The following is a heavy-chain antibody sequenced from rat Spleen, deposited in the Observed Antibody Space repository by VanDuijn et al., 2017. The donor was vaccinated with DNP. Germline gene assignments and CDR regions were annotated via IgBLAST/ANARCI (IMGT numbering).Heavy chain of an antibody. D-gene: IGHD4-4*01. Sequence: EVQLVESVGGLVQPGRSLKLSCAASGFTFSDYYMSWVRQAPTKGLEWVATIRHDGRNTYYRDSVKGRFTISRENAKSILYLQMDSLRSEDTATYYCAREVSFYFDYWGQGVMVTVSS. CDR3: AREVSFYFDY. J-gene: IGHJ2*01. V-gene: IGHV5-29*01. CDR1: GFTFSDYY. CDR2: IRHDGRNT.